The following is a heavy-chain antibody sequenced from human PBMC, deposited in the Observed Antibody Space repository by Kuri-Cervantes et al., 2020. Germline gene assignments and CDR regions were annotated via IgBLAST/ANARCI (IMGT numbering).Heavy chain of an antibody. CDR1: GFNFSSYG. J-gene: IGHJ4*01. CDR3: AKLGLGY. CDR2: ISYDGSNK. Sequence: GGSLTLSCAASGFNFSSYGMHWVRQAPGKGLEWVAVISYDGSNKYYADTVEGRFSISRDHSKHTLHLQMNSLRVEDTAVYYCAKLGLGYWGHGTLVTVSS. V-gene: IGHV3-30*18. D-gene: IGHD7-27*01.